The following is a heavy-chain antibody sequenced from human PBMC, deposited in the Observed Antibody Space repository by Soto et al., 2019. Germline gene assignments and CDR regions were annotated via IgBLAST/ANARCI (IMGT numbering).Heavy chain of an antibody. CDR1: GGSISSCDYY. D-gene: IGHD2-8*01. V-gene: IGHV4-30-4*08. J-gene: IGHJ4*02. CDR3: ASGYCTNGVCYRQFDY. CDR2: IYYSGST. Sequence: SETLSLTCTVSGGSISSCDYYWSWIRQPPGKGLEWIGYIYYSGSTYYNPSLKSRVTISVDTSKNQFSLKLSSVTAADTAVYYCASGYCTNGVCYRQFDYWGQGTLVTVSS.